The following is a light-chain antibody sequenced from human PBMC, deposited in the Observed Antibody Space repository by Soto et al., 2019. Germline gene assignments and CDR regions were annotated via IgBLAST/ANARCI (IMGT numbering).Light chain of an antibody. Sequence: EIVLTQSPDALSLSPGERVSLSCRASRPVGRQYIAWYHQKPGQAPRLLIHDAVSRATGIPDRFSGSDSASGTDFTLFISRLEPEDCGVFYCQQNGRSPTFGPGTKVEVK. CDR2: DAV. CDR1: RPVGRQY. V-gene: IGKV3-20*01. J-gene: IGKJ3*01. CDR3: QQNGRSPT.